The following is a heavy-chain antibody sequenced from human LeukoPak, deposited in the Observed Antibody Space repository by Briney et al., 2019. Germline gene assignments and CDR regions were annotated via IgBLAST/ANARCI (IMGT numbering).Heavy chain of an antibody. CDR1: GYTFSTYG. CDR2: ISTYNGDT. CDR3: SRLGTYYYGSGSYSPDYFYYADV. Sequence: GASVKVSCKASGYTFSTYGISWVRQAPGQGLEWMGWISTYNGDTNYSQKLQGRVTMTTDTSTSTAYMELRSLRSDDTAVYYCSRLGTYYYGSGSYSPDYFYYADVWGKGTTVTVSS. J-gene: IGHJ6*03. D-gene: IGHD3-10*01. V-gene: IGHV1-18*01.